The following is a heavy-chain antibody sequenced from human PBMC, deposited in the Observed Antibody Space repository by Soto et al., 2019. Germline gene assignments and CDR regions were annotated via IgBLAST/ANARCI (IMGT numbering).Heavy chain of an antibody. CDR3: ATIVGANDY. D-gene: IGHD1-26*01. CDR1: RASIYTYS. CDR2: IYSSGSA. J-gene: IGHJ4*02. V-gene: IGHV4-4*07. Sequence: PSETLSLTCTVSRASIYTYSWTWIRQPAGKGLQWIGHIYSSGSANYSPSLKSRVSMSVESSKNQISLKLSSVTAADTAVYYCATIVGANDYWGQGTLVTVSS.